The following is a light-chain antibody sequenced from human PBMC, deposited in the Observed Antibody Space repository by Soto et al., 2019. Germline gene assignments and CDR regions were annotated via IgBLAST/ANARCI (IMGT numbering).Light chain of an antibody. CDR2: RTN. V-gene: IGLV1-47*01. CDR3: AAWDDSLTCPV. Sequence: QSVLTQPPSASGTPGQRVTISCSGSSSNIGSNYAYWYQQLPGTAPKLLIYRTNQRPSGVPDRFSGSKSGTSASLAISGLRSEDEADYYCAAWDDSLTCPVFGGGTQLTVL. CDR1: SSNIGSNY. J-gene: IGLJ7*01.